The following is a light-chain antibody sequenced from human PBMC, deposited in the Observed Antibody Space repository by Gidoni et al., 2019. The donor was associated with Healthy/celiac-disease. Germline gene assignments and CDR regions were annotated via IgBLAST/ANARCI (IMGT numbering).Light chain of an antibody. CDR2: AAS. V-gene: IGKV1-39*01. CDR3: QQSYSTPRT. CDR1: QSISSY. J-gene: IGKJ1*01. Sequence: DIQMTQSPSSLSASVGDRVTITCRASQSISSYLTWYQQKPGKAPKLLIYAASSLQSGVPSWFSGSGSGTDFTLTISSLQPEDFATYYCQQSYSTPRTFGQGTKVEIK.